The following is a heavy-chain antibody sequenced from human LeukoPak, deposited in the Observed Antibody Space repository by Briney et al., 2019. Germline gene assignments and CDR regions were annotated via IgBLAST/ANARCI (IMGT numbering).Heavy chain of an antibody. CDR3: ATDLDQVVFFDY. CDR2: IIPIFGTA. Sequence: SVKVSCKASGGTFSSYAISWVRQAPGQGLEWMGGIIPIFGTANYAQKFQGRVTMTEDTSTDTAYMELSSLRSEDTAVYYCATDLDQVVFFDYWGQGTLVTVSS. CDR1: GGTFSSYA. J-gene: IGHJ4*02. V-gene: IGHV1-69*06. D-gene: IGHD2-15*01.